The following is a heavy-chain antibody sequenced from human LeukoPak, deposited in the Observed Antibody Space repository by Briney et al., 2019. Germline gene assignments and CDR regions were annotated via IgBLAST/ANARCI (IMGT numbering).Heavy chain of an antibody. D-gene: IGHD3-10*01. CDR1: GGSISSSSYY. CDR2: IYYSGST. V-gene: IGHV4-39*01. J-gene: IGHJ4*02. CDR3: ARHGAARVITMVRGAISY. Sequence: PSETLSLTCTVSGGSISSSSYYWGWIPPPPGKGLEWIGSIYYSGSTYYNPSLKSRVTISVDTSKNQSSLKLSSVTAADTAVYYCARHGAARVITMVRGAISYWGQGTLVTVSS.